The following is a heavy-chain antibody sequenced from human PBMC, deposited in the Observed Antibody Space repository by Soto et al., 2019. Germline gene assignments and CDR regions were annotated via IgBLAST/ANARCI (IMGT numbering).Heavy chain of an antibody. CDR1: GGTFSSYA. D-gene: IGHD6-19*01. Sequence: WPPVKVSCKASGGTFSSYAIIWVRQAPGQGLEWMGGIIPIFGTANYAQNFQGRVTIAADESTNTAYMELSSLRSEDTAVYYCARDLGSGWYNYWGQGTLVTVYS. CDR3: ARDLGSGWYNY. J-gene: IGHJ4*02. CDR2: IIPIFGTA. V-gene: IGHV1-69*13.